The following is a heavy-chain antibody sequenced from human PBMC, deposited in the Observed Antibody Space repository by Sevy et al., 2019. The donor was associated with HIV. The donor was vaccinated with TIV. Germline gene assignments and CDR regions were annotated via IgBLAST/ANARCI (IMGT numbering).Heavy chain of an antibody. Sequence: SETLSLTCTVSGGSISSYYWSWIRQPPGKGLKLIGYIYYSGSTNYNPSLKSRVTISVDTSKNQFSLKLSSVTAADTAVYYCARGGGSGSYRLINWFDPWGQGTLVTVSS. V-gene: IGHV4-59*13. CDR3: ARGGGSGSYRLINWFDP. J-gene: IGHJ5*02. CDR2: IYYSGST. D-gene: IGHD3-10*01. CDR1: GGSISSYY.